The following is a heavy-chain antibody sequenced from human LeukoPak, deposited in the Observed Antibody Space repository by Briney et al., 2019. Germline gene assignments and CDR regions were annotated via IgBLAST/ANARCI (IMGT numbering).Heavy chain of an antibody. J-gene: IGHJ6*02. V-gene: IGHV3-21*01. Sequence: PGRSLRLSCAAAGFSFSTYSMNWVRQTPGKGLEWVSSISRTSSYIYYADSVKGRFTLSRDNGKNSLYLQMNSLRAEDTAVYYCARGGMGANSQEYFYYGMDVWGQGTTVTVSS. CDR1: GFSFSTYS. D-gene: IGHD2-8*01. CDR2: ISRTSSYI. CDR3: ARGGMGANSQEYFYYGMDV.